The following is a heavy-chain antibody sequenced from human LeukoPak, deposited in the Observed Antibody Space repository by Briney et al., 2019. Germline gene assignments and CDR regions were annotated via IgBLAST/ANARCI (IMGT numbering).Heavy chain of an antibody. CDR1: GFTFRNYA. J-gene: IGHJ4*02. CDR2: ISNDGVYT. Sequence: GGSLRLSCVASGFTFRNYAMSWVRQSPGKGLEWISTISNDGVYTFHADSVKGRLTISRDNSKNTLYLQMDSLRAEDTTIYYCAKGSSGGRPYYFDYWGQGTLVTVSS. V-gene: IGHV3-23*01. D-gene: IGHD3-22*01. CDR3: AKGSSGGRPYYFDY.